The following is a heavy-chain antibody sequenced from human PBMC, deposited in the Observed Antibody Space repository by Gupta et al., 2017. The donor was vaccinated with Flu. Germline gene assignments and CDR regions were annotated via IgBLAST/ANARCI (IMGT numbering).Heavy chain of an antibody. Sequence: QVQLQESGPGLLKPSQTLSLTCTVSGGSISSGGYYWSWNRQLPGMGLEWIGNIHYRGSTSYNPSLQSRVIMSADTSKNQLSLNVSSVTAADMAVYYCARDNIVQVPTTRNYYNHMDVWGRGTTVTFSS. J-gene: IGHJ6*03. CDR3: ARDNIVQVPTTRNYYNHMDV. CDR2: IHYRGST. V-gene: IGHV4-31*03. CDR1: GGSISSGGYY. D-gene: IGHD2-2*01.